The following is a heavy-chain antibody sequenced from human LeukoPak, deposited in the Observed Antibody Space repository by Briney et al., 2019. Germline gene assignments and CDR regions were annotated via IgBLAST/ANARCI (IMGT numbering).Heavy chain of an antibody. CDR3: ARHQLYYDFWSGYNYYYMDV. V-gene: IGHV4-4*09. CDR1: GGSISSYY. CDR2: VYTSGST. J-gene: IGHJ6*03. D-gene: IGHD3-3*01. Sequence: SETLSLTCTVSGGSISSYYWSWIRQPPGKGLEWIGYVYTSGSTNYNPSLKSRVTISVDTSKHQFSLKLSSVTAADTAVYYCARHQLYYDFWSGYNYYYMDVWGKGTTVTVSS.